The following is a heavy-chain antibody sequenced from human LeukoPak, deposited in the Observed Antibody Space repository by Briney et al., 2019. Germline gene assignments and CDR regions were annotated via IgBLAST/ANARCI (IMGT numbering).Heavy chain of an antibody. Sequence: GESLKISCKGSGYSFSGYWVDWVRQMPGEDLEWMGIIYPDDSQTSYSPSFQGQVTISADKSINTAYLQWSSLKASDTAMYYCARQNTAMSYFDYWGQGTLVTVSS. CDR3: ARQNTAMSYFDY. V-gene: IGHV5-51*01. CDR2: IYPDDSQT. CDR1: GYSFSGYW. D-gene: IGHD5-18*01. J-gene: IGHJ4*02.